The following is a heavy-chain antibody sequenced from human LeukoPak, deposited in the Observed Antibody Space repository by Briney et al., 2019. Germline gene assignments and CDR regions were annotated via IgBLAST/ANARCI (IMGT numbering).Heavy chain of an antibody. V-gene: IGHV3-23*01. CDR2: ISGGGGST. Sequence: PGGSLRLSCAASGFTFTSYSMNWVRQAPGKGLEWVSTISGGGGSTYYADSVKGRFTVSRDNAKNSLYLQKNSLRAEDTAVYYCARLGARQILEYWGQGTLVTVSS. D-gene: IGHD4-17*01. CDR1: GFTFTSYS. J-gene: IGHJ4*02. CDR3: ARLGARQILEY.